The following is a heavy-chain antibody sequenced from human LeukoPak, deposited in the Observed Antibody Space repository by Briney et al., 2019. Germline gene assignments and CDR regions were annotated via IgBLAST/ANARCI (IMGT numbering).Heavy chain of an antibody. J-gene: IGHJ5*02. CDR2: IYYSGNT. Sequence: SETLSLTCTVSGGSISSSSYYWGWIRQPPGKGLEWIGSIYYSGNTKVNPSLKSRVTVSVDTSKNQFSLKLTSVTAADTAVYYCARDKWSGGGLAQFDPWGQGTLVTVSS. V-gene: IGHV4-39*07. CDR3: ARDKWSGGGLAQFDP. CDR1: GGSISSSSYY. D-gene: IGHD2-15*01.